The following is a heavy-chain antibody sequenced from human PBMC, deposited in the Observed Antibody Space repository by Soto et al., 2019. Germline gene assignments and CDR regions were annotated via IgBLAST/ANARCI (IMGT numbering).Heavy chain of an antibody. J-gene: IGHJ4*02. Sequence: QEQLVQSGAEVKKPGSSVKVSCKAFGGLFSSYPISWVRQAPGQGLEWMGGIIPVFQTAYYAQKFPGRVTITADESTNTSYMEPSSLRSEDTSIYYCARGSSSYTWFTAFWGQGTLVTVAS. V-gene: IGHV1-69*01. D-gene: IGHD3-22*01. CDR2: IIPVFQTA. CDR3: ARGSSSYTWFTAF. CDR1: GGLFSSYP.